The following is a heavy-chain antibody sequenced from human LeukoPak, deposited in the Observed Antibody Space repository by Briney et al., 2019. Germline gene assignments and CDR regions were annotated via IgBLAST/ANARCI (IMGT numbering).Heavy chain of an antibody. CDR1: GFTFSSYA. Sequence: GGSLRLSCAASGFTFSSYAMHWVRQAPGKGLEWVAVISYDGSNKYYADSVKGRFAISRDNSKNTLYLQMNSLRAEDTAVYYCARDHGEEYYFDYWGQGTLVTVSS. CDR2: ISYDGSNK. CDR3: ARDHGEEYYFDY. J-gene: IGHJ4*02. V-gene: IGHV3-30*09.